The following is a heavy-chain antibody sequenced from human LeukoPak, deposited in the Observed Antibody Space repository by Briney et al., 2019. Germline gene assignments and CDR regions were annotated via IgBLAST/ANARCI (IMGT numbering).Heavy chain of an antibody. CDR1: GYTFTGYY. CDR2: INPNSGGT. J-gene: IGHJ3*02. Sequence: ASVKVSCKASGYTFTGYYMHWVRQAPGRGLEWMGWINPNSGGTNYAQKFQGRVTMTRDTSISTAYMELSRLRSDDTAVYYCARERGVTYYYGSGSYISSAFDIWGQGAMVTVSS. V-gene: IGHV1-2*02. D-gene: IGHD3-10*01. CDR3: ARERGVTYYYGSGSYISSAFDI.